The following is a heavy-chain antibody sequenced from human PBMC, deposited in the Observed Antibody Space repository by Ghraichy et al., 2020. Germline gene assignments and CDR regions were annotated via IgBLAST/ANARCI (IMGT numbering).Heavy chain of an antibody. D-gene: IGHD6-13*01. Sequence: GESLNISCAASGFTFSTYAMHWVRQAPGRGLEYVSSITSNGGSTYYANSVKDRFTISRDNSKNMLYLQMGSLRGEDMAVYYCARDEAVYSSNWGQGTLVTVSS. V-gene: IGHV3-64*01. CDR1: GFTFSTYA. J-gene: IGHJ4*02. CDR2: ITSNGGST. CDR3: ARDEAVYSSN.